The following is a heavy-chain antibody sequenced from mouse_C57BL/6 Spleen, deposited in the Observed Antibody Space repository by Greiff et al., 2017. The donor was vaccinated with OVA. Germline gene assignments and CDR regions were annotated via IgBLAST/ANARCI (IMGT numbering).Heavy chain of an antibody. Sequence: VQLQESGPELVQPGASVKISCKASGYAFSSSWMNWVKQRPGKGLEWIGRIYPGDGDTNYNGKFKGKATLTADKSSSTAYMQLSSLTSEDSAVYFCARSDLLYYFDYWGQGTTLTVSS. CDR3: ARSDLLYYFDY. CDR2: IYPGDGDT. CDR1: GYAFSSSW. J-gene: IGHJ2*01. V-gene: IGHV1-82*01.